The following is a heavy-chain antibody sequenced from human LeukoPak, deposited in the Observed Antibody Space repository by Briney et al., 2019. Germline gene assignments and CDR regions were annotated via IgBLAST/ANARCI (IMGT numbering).Heavy chain of an antibody. Sequence: SGGSLRLSCAASGFTFNTHAMSWVRQAPEKGLEWASSLTRTGRTTYYADSVKGRFTISRDNLKNTVYLQMNSLRGEDTAIYYCAKDRPNFYEASGSYYKMKGDFWGQGTLVTVSS. CDR2: LTRTGRTT. CDR1: GFTFNTHA. J-gene: IGHJ4*02. V-gene: IGHV3-23*01. D-gene: IGHD3-10*01. CDR3: AKDRPNFYEASGSYYKMKGDF.